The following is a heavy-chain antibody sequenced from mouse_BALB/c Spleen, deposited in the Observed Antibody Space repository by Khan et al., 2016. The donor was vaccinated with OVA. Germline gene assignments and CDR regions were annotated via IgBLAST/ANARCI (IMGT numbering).Heavy chain of an antibody. V-gene: IGHV5-6*01. CDR3: TRLAEYSDSEGFAY. CDR1: GFSFSTYG. Sequence: EVKLVESGGDLVKPGGSLKLSCAASGFSFSTYGMSWVRQTPDKRLEWVATVSPGGGDTYYKHKFKGRFTFTGDKSKNTAYLQMSCLKSEDSAMFYCTRLAEYSDSEGFAYWGQGTLVTVSA. J-gene: IGHJ3*01. D-gene: IGHD2-12*01. CDR2: VSPGGGDT.